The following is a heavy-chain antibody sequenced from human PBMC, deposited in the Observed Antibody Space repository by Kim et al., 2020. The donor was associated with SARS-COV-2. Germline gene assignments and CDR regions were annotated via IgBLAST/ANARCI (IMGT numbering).Heavy chain of an antibody. D-gene: IGHD1-7*01. J-gene: IGHJ6*02. Sequence: GGSLRLSCAASGFTFSSYGMHWVRQAPGKGLEWVAVIAWDGSHKYYADSVKGRFTISRDNSKNTFDLQMNSLRPEDTAVYFCAKSEGPTRCWNYVNYGMDVLGQGTTDTVA. CDR3: AKSEGPTRCWNYVNYGMDV. CDR1: GFTFSSYG. V-gene: IGHV3-30*18. CDR2: IAWDGSHK.